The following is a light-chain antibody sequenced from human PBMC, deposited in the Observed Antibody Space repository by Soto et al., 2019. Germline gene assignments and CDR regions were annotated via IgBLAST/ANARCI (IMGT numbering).Light chain of an antibody. Sequence: AIQFTQSPSSLSASIGDRVTITCRASQAISTNLAWYQHKPGTVPKVLIYDASILESGVPSRFSGSGSGTDFTLIISSLQPEDFATYYCQQFRTYPTFGGGTKVEVQ. CDR1: QAISTN. V-gene: IGKV1-13*02. J-gene: IGKJ4*01. CDR3: QQFRTYPT. CDR2: DAS.